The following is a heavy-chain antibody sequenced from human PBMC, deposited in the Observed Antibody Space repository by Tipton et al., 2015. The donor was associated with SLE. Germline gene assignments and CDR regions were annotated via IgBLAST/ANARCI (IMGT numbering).Heavy chain of an antibody. D-gene: IGHD2-15*01. CDR3: AKDMGCSGGSCYRFTHYYYYGMDV. V-gene: IGHV3-43*01. CDR2: ISWDGGST. Sequence: VQLVQSGGVVVQPGGSLRLSCAASGFTFDDYTMHWVRQAPGKGLEWVSLISWDGGSTYYADSVKGRFTISRDNSKNSLYMQMNSLRPEDTALYYCAKDMGCSGGSCYRFTHYYYYGMDVWGQGTTVTVSS. J-gene: IGHJ6*02. CDR1: GFTFDDYT.